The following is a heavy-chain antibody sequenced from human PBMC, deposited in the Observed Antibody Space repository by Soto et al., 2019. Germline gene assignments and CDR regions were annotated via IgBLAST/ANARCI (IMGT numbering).Heavy chain of an antibody. V-gene: IGHV4-34*01. Sequence: SETLSLTCAVYGGSFSGYYWSWIRQPPGKGLEWIGEINHSGSTNYNPSLKSRVTISVDTSKNKFSLKLSSVTAADTAVYYCARRLPIVGYCSGGSCQATAFDIWGQGTMVTVSS. D-gene: IGHD2-15*01. CDR1: GGSFSGYY. J-gene: IGHJ3*02. CDR2: INHSGST. CDR3: ARRLPIVGYCSGGSCQATAFDI.